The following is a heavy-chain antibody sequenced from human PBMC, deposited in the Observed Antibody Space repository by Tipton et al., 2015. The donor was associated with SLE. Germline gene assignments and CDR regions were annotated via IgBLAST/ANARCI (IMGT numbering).Heavy chain of an antibody. D-gene: IGHD2-2*02. J-gene: IGHJ4*02. V-gene: IGHV3-23*01. Sequence: SLRLSCAASGFTFSSYAMSWVRQAPGKGLEWVSGISGSGGSTYYADSVKGRFTISRDNSKNALSLQMNSLRAEDTAVYYCAKTPTAAAIGFHLGYWGQGTLVTVSS. CDR2: ISGSGGST. CDR1: GFTFSSYA. CDR3: AKTPTAAAIGFHLGY.